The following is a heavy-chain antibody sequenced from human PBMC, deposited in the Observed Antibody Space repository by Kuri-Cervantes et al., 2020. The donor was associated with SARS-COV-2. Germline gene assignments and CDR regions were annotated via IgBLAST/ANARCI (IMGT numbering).Heavy chain of an antibody. V-gene: IGHV5-51*01. CDR2: IYPGDSDT. CDR1: GSSFTNYW. Sequence: GESMKISCEGSGSSFTNYWIGWVRQLPGKGLEWMGIIYPGDSDTRYSPSFQGQVTISADKSISTAYLQWRSLKASDTAMYYCARLTIRAGYSSGWFLPFDPWGQGTLVTVSS. D-gene: IGHD6-19*01. J-gene: IGHJ5*02. CDR3: ARLTIRAGYSSGWFLPFDP.